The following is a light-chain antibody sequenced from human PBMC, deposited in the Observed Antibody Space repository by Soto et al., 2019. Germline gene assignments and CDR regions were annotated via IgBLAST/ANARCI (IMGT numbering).Light chain of an antibody. CDR3: CSCAGSPDV. Sequence: QSALTQPRSVSGSPGQTVTISCTGTSSDVGRYNYVSWYQHHPGKAPKLMIYDVSTRPSGVPDRFSGSKSGTTASLTISGLQAEDEAYYSCCSCAGSPDVFGTGTKLTVL. V-gene: IGLV2-11*01. CDR2: DVS. J-gene: IGLJ1*01. CDR1: SSDVGRYNY.